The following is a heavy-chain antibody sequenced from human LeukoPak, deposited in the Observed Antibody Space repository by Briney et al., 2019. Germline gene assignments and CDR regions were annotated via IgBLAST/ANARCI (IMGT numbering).Heavy chain of an antibody. CDR3: ARVKNGSPRYYFDY. CDR2: IYYSGST. V-gene: IGHV4-39*07. D-gene: IGHD1-1*01. Sequence: PSETLSLTCTVSGGSISSSSYYWGWIRQPPGKGLEWIGSIYYSGSTYYNPSLKSRVTISVDTSKNQFSLKLSSVTAADTAVYYCARVKNGSPRYYFDYWGQGTLVTVSS. J-gene: IGHJ4*02. CDR1: GGSISSSSYY.